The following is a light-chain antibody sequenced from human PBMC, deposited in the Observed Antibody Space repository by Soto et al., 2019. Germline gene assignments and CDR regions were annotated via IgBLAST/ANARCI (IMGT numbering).Light chain of an antibody. J-gene: IGKJ1*01. Sequence: EIVMTQSPATLSVSPGERATLSCRASQSVSSNLAWYQQKAGQAPRLLIYGASARATGIPARFSGSGPGTEFTLTISSLQAEDFAVYYCQQYNNWPPLTFGQGTNVAI. CDR1: QSVSSN. V-gene: IGKV3-15*01. CDR3: QQYNNWPPLT. CDR2: GAS.